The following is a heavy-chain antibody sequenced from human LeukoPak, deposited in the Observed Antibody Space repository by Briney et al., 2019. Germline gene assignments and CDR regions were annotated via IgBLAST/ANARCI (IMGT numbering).Heavy chain of an antibody. CDR3: AREDMSRGWYGIDY. J-gene: IGHJ4*02. V-gene: IGHV4-59*01. CDR1: GGSISSYY. Sequence: PSETLSLTCTVSGGSISSYYWSWIRQPPGKGLEWIGYIYYSGSTNYNPSLKSRVTISVDTSKNQFSLKLSSVTAADTAVYYCAREDMSRGWYGIDYWGQGTLVTVSS. CDR2: IYYSGST. D-gene: IGHD6-19*01.